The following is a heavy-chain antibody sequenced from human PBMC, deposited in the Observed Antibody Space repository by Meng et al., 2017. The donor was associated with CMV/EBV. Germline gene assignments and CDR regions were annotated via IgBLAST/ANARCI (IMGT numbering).Heavy chain of an antibody. V-gene: IGHV1-18*01. CDR1: GYTFTSYG. CDR3: ATDILTHFDY. CDR2: ISAYNGNT. J-gene: IGHJ4*02. D-gene: IGHD3-9*01. Sequence: VRLGDVGGRVKKPGASGKVPCKASGYTFTSYGISWGRQAPGQGLEWMGWISAYNGNTNYAQKLQGRVTMTTDTSMSTAYMELRSLRSDDTAVYYCATDILTHFDYWGQGTLVTVSS.